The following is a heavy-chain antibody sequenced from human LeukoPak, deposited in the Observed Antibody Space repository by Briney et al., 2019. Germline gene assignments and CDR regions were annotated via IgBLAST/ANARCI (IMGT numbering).Heavy chain of an antibody. J-gene: IGHJ4*02. Sequence: SETLSLTCTVSGGSISSSSYYWGWIRQPPGKGLEWIGSIYYSGSTYYNPSLKSRVTISVDTSKNQFSLKLSSVTAADTAVYYCARTGTSITLDRGYFDYWGQGTLVTVSS. V-gene: IGHV4-39*01. CDR1: GGSISSSSYY. CDR3: ARTGTSITLDRGYFDY. D-gene: IGHD3-10*01. CDR2: IYYSGST.